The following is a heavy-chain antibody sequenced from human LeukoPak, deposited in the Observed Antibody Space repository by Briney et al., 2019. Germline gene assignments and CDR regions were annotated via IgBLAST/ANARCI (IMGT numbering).Heavy chain of an antibody. V-gene: IGHV3-23*01. CDR1: GFTFSDYA. D-gene: IGHD3-22*01. Sequence: GGSLRLSCAAYGFTFSDYAMNWVRQAPGKGLEWVSSVSGSGDSTHYADSMKGRFTVSRDNSKNTVYLQMNSLRAEDTAVYFCAKRNYRDSSGYLGSFAYWGQGTLVTVSS. CDR2: VSGSGDST. CDR3: AKRNYRDSSGYLGSFAY. J-gene: IGHJ4*02.